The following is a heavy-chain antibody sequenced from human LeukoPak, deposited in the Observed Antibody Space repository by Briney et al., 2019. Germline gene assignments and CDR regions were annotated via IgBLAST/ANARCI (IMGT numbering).Heavy chain of an antibody. CDR3: ASTNCSSASCYGANWFDP. V-gene: IGHV4-30-4*08. CDR1: GASISSGDYY. CDR2: INYSGST. D-gene: IGHD2-2*01. Sequence: PSQTLSLTCTVSGASISSGDYYWSWIRHPPGKGLEWIGYINYSGSTFHYNPSLESRVTISVDTSKNQFSPRLTSVTAADTAVYYCASTNCSSASCYGANWFDPWGQGTLVTVSS. J-gene: IGHJ5*02.